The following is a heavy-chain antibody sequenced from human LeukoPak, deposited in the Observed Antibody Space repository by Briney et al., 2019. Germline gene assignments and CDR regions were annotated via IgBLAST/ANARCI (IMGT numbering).Heavy chain of an antibody. Sequence: SETLSLTCTVSGVSISSYYWSWIRQPPGKGLEWIGYIYYSGSTNYNPSLKSRVTISVDTSKNQFSLKLSSVTAADTAVYYCARVGGYSYGIDYWGQGTLVTVSS. CDR2: IYYSGST. V-gene: IGHV4-59*01. CDR1: GVSISSYY. J-gene: IGHJ4*02. CDR3: ARVGGYSYGIDY. D-gene: IGHD5-18*01.